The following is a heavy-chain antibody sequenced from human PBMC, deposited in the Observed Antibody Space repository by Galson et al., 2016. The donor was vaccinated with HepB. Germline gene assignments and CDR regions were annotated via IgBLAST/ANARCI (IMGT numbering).Heavy chain of an antibody. CDR3: AKMVLWSYYMDA. V-gene: IGHV3-48*02. D-gene: IGHD2/OR15-2a*01. CDR1: GFIFSDYS. J-gene: IGHJ6*03. Sequence: SLRLSCAASGFIFSDYSMKWFRQAPGKGQEWVSYISSGSGTIKYADSVKGRFTISRDNAKNSLFLHMDSLRDEDTAVYYCAKMVLWSYYMDAWGKGTTVTVSS. CDR2: ISSGSGTI.